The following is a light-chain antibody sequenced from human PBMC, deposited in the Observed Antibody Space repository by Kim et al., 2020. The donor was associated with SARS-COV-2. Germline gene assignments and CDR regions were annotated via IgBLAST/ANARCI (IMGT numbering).Light chain of an antibody. CDR3: QVWDRSSDPRYV. J-gene: IGLJ1*01. CDR2: YDS. CDR1: NIGSKS. Sequence: SYELTQPPSVSVAPGKTARITCGGNNIGSKSVHGYQQKPGQAPVLVIYYDSDRPSGIPERFSGSNSGNTATLTISRVEAGDEADYYCQVWDRSSDPRYVF. V-gene: IGLV3-21*04.